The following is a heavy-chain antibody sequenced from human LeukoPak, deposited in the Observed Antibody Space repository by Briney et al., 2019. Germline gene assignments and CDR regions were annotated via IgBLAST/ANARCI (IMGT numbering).Heavy chain of an antibody. CDR3: ARVGCSSTSCQRGAFDI. J-gene: IGHJ3*02. CDR2: IKQDGSEK. V-gene: IGHV3-7*01. CDR1: GFTFSSYS. D-gene: IGHD2-2*01. Sequence: SGGSLRLSCAASGFTFSSYSMNWVRQAPGKGLEWGANIKQDGSEKYYVDSVKGRFTISRDNAKNSLYLQMNSLRAEDTAVYYCARVGCSSTSCQRGAFDIWGQGTMVTVSS.